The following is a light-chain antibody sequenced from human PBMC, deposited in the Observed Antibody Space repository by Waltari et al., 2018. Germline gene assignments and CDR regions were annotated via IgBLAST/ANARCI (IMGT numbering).Light chain of an antibody. CDR1: SSNIGAGYD. CDR3: QSYDTSLNLRV. CDR2: VNN. J-gene: IGLJ2*01. Sequence: QSVLTQPPSMSAAPGQRVTISCTGSSSNIGAGYDVHWYQQLPGTAPKLLIYVNNKRPAGVPDRVSGSRSGTSASLAITGLQAEDEADYYCQSYDTSLNLRVFGGGTKLTVL. V-gene: IGLV1-40*01.